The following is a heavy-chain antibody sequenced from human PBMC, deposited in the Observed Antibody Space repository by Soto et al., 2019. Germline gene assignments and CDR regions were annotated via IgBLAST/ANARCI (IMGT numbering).Heavy chain of an antibody. V-gene: IGHV4-34*01. D-gene: IGHD3-10*01. J-gene: IGHJ6*02. CDR1: GGSVLGYY. CDR3: ARGRVSGSYYKDSKYYYYGMDV. CDR2: INHSGST. Sequence: SETLSLTCAVHGGSVLGYYWSWIRQPPGQGLEWIGEINHSGSTNYNPSLKSRVTTSVDTSKNQFSLKLSSVTAADTAVYYCARGRVSGSYYKDSKYYYYGMDVWGQGTTVT.